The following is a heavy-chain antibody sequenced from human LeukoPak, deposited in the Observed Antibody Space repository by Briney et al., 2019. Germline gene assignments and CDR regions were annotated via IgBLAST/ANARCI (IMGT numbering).Heavy chain of an antibody. Sequence: ASVKVSCKASGYTFTSYDINWVRQATGQGLEWMGWMNPNSGNTGYAQKFQGRATMTRNTSISTAYMELSSLRSEDTAVYYCASAPFYYYYMDVWGKGTTVTVSS. J-gene: IGHJ6*03. V-gene: IGHV1-8*01. CDR2: MNPNSGNT. CDR3: ASAPFYYYYMDV. CDR1: GYTFTSYD.